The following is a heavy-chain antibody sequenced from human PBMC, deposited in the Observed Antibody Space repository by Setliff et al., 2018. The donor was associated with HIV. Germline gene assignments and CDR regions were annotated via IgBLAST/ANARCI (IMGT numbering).Heavy chain of an antibody. D-gene: IGHD3-10*01. CDR2: IIPMLGTA. CDR1: GGRFRTYA. J-gene: IGHJ6*03. V-gene: IGHV1-69*13. CDR3: ATAGEMATIGYSYYYMGV. Sequence: SVKVSCKASGGRFRTYAISWVRQAPGQGLEWMGGIIPMLGTANYARDFQGRVTITADESRTTAYLDLNSLRSEDTAVYYCATAGEMATIGYSYYYMGVWGKGTTVTVS.